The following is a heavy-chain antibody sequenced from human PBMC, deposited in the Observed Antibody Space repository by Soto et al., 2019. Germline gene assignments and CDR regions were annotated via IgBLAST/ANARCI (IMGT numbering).Heavy chain of an antibody. Sequence: QVQLQQWGAGLLKPSETLSLTCAVYGGSFSDYYWSWIRQPPGKGLEWIGEINHSGSTNYNPSLKSRVTISVDTSKNQFSLKLTSVTAADTAVFYCAKTTKRRSFTAMADYSYGMDVWGQGTTVTVSS. CDR2: INHSGST. D-gene: IGHD5-18*01. J-gene: IGHJ6*02. CDR3: AKTTKRRSFTAMADYSYGMDV. CDR1: GGSFSDYY. V-gene: IGHV4-34*01.